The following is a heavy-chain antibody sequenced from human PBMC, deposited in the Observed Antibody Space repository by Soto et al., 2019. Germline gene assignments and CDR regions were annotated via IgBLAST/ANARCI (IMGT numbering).Heavy chain of an antibody. CDR1: EFTFSSYA. V-gene: IGHV3-23*01. Sequence: GGSLRLSCAASEFTFSSYAMSWVRQAPGKGLEWVSAISGSGGSTYYADSVKGRFTISRDNSKNTLYLQMNSLRAEDTAVYYCAKDGGYDILTGYYTHGPFDYWGQGTLVTVS. CDR3: AKDGGYDILTGYYTHGPFDY. D-gene: IGHD3-9*01. J-gene: IGHJ4*02. CDR2: ISGSGGST.